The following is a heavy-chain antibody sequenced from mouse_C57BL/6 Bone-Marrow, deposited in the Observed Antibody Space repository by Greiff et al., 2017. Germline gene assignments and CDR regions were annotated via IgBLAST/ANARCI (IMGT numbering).Heavy chain of an antibody. CDR2: ISGGGGNT. Sequence: EVHLVESGGGLVKPGGSLKLSCAASGFTFSSYTMSWVRQTPEKRLEWVATISGGGGNTYYPDSVKGRFTISRDNAKNTLYLQMSSLRSEDTASYYCARPYGNPYYYAMDYWGQGTSVTVSS. CDR3: ARPYGNPYYYAMDY. CDR1: GFTFSSYT. D-gene: IGHD2-1*01. V-gene: IGHV5-9*01. J-gene: IGHJ4*01.